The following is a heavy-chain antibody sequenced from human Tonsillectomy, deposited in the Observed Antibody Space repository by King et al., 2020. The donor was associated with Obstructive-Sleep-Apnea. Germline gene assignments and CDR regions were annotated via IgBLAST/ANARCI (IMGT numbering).Heavy chain of an antibody. D-gene: IGHD4-17*01. J-gene: IGHJ4*02. CDR1: GGPFRGFY. Sequence: VQLQQWGAGLLKPSETLSVPCAVYGGPFRGFYWSWIRQTPGKGLEWIGEIHHSGTTNIHPSLKSRVTISVDSSKNQFSLNLTSVTAADTAVYYCVSGYEYQAYGEYGVYWGQGTLVTVSS. CDR3: VSGYEYQAYGEYGVY. CDR2: IHHSGTT. V-gene: IGHV4-34*01.